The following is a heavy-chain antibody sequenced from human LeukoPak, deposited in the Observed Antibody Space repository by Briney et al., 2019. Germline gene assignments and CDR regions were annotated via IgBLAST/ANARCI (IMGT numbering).Heavy chain of an antibody. CDR2: INHSGST. D-gene: IGHD6-19*01. Sequence: SETLSLTCAVYGGSFSGYYWSWLRQPPGKGLEWIGEINHSGSTNYNPSLTSRVTISVDTSKNQFSLTLSSVTAADTAVYYCARWSSGYSSGWYRYYYYMDVWGKGTTVTISS. J-gene: IGHJ6*03. V-gene: IGHV4-34*01. CDR3: ARWSSGYSSGWYRYYYYMDV. CDR1: GGSFSGYY.